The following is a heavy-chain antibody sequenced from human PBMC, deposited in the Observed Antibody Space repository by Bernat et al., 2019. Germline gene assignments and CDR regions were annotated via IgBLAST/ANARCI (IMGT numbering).Heavy chain of an antibody. V-gene: IGHV5-10-1*03. D-gene: IGHD2-15*01. CDR2: IDPSDSYT. CDR3: ARQQYCSGSNCYYYYYMDV. J-gene: IGHJ6*03. CDR1: GYSFTSYW. Sequence: EVQLVQSGAEVKKPGESLRISCKGSGYSFTSYWISWVRQMPGKGLEWMGRIDPSDSYTNYSPSFQGHVTISADKSISTAYLQWSSLKASDTAMYYCARQQYCSGSNCYYYYYMDVWGKGTTVTVSS.